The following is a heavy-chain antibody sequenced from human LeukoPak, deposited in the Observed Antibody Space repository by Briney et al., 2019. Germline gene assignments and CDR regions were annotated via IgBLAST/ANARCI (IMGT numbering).Heavy chain of an antibody. CDR3: AGLTTTAWYFNL. CDR1: GGSIISGGYS. Sequence: PSQTLSLTCAVSGGSIISGGYSWSWMRQPPGKGLEWIGYIYHSGSTYYNPSLKSRVTMSLDRSKNQFSLKVSSVTAADTAVYYCAGLTTTAWYFNLWGRGTLVTLSS. D-gene: IGHD1-26*01. J-gene: IGHJ2*01. CDR2: IYHSGST. V-gene: IGHV4-30-2*01.